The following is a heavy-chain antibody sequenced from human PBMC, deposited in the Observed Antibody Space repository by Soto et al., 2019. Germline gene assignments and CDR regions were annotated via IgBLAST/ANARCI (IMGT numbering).Heavy chain of an antibody. D-gene: IGHD6-13*01. Sequence: SETLSLTCALDNGSFSDFYWTWIRQPPGEGLEWIGEINHSGSTNSNPSLRSRLTMSLDTSKNHFSLKLTSVTAADTAVYYCARAAIAASGRPWLDPWGQGTLVTVSS. CDR1: NGSFSDFY. CDR3: ARAAIAASGRPWLDP. CDR2: INHSGST. V-gene: IGHV4-34*01. J-gene: IGHJ5*02.